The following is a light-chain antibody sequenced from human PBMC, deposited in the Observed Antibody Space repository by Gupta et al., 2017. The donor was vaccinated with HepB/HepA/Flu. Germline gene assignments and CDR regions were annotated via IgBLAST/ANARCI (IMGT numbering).Light chain of an antibody. CDR3: QQRSTWRL. Sequence: IVLTQSPATLPLSQGASATLPCRPSQSVTSYLAWYQQKPGQAPRLLIYDAANRATGIPARFSGSGSGTDFTLTISSLEPEDFAVYYCQQRSTWRLFSQGTKLEIK. CDR2: DAA. J-gene: IGKJ2*01. CDR1: QSVTSY. V-gene: IGKV3-11*01.